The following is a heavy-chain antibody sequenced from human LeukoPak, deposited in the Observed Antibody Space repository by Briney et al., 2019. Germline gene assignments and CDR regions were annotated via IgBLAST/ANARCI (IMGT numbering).Heavy chain of an antibody. CDR2: IYYSGST. J-gene: IGHJ5*02. V-gene: IGHV4-39*01. CDR1: GGSISSSSYY. Sequence: PSETLSLTCTVSGGSISSSSYYWGWIRQPPGKGLEWIGSIYYSGSTYYNPSLKSRVTISVDTSKNQFSLKLSSVTAADTAVYYCARGLLWFGEAAKNWFDPWGQGTLVTVSS. D-gene: IGHD3-10*01. CDR3: ARGLLWFGEAAKNWFDP.